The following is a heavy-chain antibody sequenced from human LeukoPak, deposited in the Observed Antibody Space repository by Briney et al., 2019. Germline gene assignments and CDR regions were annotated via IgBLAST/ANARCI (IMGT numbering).Heavy chain of an antibody. CDR2: ISSSSSYI. J-gene: IGHJ4*02. D-gene: IGHD3-9*01. CDR3: ARVLRGGGYYDILTGRKSPIAY. Sequence: KTGGSLRLSCAASGFTFSSYSMNWVRQAPGKGLEWVSSISSSSSYIYYADSVKGRFTISRDNAKNSLYLQMNSLRAEDTAVYYCARVLRGGGYYDILTGRKSPIAYWGQGTLVTVSS. V-gene: IGHV3-21*01. CDR1: GFTFSSYS.